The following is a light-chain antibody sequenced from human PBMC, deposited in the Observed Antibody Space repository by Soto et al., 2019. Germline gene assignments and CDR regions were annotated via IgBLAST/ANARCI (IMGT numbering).Light chain of an antibody. CDR3: QQYYSTPPT. CDR2: RAS. Sequence: DIVMTQSPDSLAVSLGERATINCKSSQSVLYSSKNKNYLAWYQQKPGQPPKLLIYRASTRESGVPDRFSGSGSGTDFTLTISSLQAEDVAVYYCQQYYSTPPTFGQGTKVEIK. J-gene: IGKJ1*01. V-gene: IGKV4-1*01. CDR1: QSVLYSSKNKNY.